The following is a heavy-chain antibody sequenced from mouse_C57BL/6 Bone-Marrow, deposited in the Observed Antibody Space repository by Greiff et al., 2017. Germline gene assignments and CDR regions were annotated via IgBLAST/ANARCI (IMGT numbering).Heavy chain of an antibody. Sequence: QVQLMESGAELVRPGTSVKMSCKASGYTFTNYWIGWAKQRPGHGLEWIGDIYPGGGYTNYNEKFKGKATLTADKSSSTAYMQFSSLTSEDSAIYYCARSGSSYRYFDGWGTGTTVTVSS. J-gene: IGHJ1*03. V-gene: IGHV1-63*01. CDR2: IYPGGGYT. CDR1: GYTFTNYW. CDR3: ARSGSSYRYFDG. D-gene: IGHD1-1*01.